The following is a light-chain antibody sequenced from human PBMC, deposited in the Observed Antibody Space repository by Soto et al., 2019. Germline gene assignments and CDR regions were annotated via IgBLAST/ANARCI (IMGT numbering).Light chain of an antibody. J-gene: IGLJ1*01. V-gene: IGLV2-14*01. CDR3: SSFTNSKTYV. CDR2: DVS. CDR1: SSDVGGYNY. Sequence: QSALTQPASVSGSPGQSITISCTGTSSDVGGYNYVSWYQQHPGKAPKLMIYDVSNRPSGVSNRFSGSKSGNTASLTISGLQAEDEADYYCSSFTNSKTYVFGTGTKVTVL.